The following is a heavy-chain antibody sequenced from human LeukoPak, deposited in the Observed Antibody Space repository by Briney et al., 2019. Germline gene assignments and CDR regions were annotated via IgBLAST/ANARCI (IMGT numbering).Heavy chain of an antibody. CDR3: AREAPQYSSSWEYGMDV. CDR2: ISAYNGNT. CDR1: GYTFTSYG. D-gene: IGHD6-13*01. J-gene: IGHJ6*04. V-gene: IGHV1-18*04. Sequence: SVKVSRKASGYTFTSYGISWVRQAPGQGLEWMGWISAYNGNTNYAQKLQGRVTMTTDTSTSTAYMELRSLRSDDTAVYYCAREAPQYSSSWEYGMDVWGKGTTVTVSS.